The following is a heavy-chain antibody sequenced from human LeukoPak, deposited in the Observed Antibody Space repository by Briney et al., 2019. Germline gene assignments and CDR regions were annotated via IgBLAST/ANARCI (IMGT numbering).Heavy chain of an antibody. D-gene: IGHD5-24*01. V-gene: IGHV3-23*01. J-gene: IGHJ4*02. CDR1: GFTFSSYG. CDR2: ISGSGGST. CDR3: AKSGYNRFDY. Sequence: GGSLRLSCAASGFTFSSYGMSWVRQAPGKGLEWVSLISGSGGSTYYADSVKGRFTISRDNSKNTLYLQMNSLRAEDTAVYYCAKSGYNRFDYWGQGTLVTVSS.